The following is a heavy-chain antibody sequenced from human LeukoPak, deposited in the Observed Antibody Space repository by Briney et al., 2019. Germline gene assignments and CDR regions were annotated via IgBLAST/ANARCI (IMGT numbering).Heavy chain of an antibody. CDR3: AGYGDYAP. CDR1: GFTFSNHN. CDR2: ISTSSTTM. J-gene: IGHJ5*02. D-gene: IGHD4-17*01. V-gene: IGHV3-48*01. Sequence: GESLRLSCAASGFTFSNHNINWVRQAPGKGLEWVSYISTSSTTMYHADSVKGRFTISRDNAKNLLYLQMNSLRAEDTAVYYCAGYGDYAPWGQGNLVTVSS.